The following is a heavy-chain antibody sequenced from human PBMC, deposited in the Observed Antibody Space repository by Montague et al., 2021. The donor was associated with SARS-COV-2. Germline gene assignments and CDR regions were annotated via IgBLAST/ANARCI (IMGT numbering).Heavy chain of an antibody. CDR1: GFTFSSYE. J-gene: IGHJ6*02. CDR2: ISSSGSTI. D-gene: IGHD5-24*01. Sequence: SLSLSLSASGFTFSSYEMNWVRQVPGKGLEWVSYISSSGSTIYYADSVKGRFTISRDNAKNSLYLQINSLRAEDTAIYYCASDSGIEIPDYYYSMDVWGQGTRVTVSS. CDR3: ASDSGIEIPDYYYSMDV. V-gene: IGHV3-48*03.